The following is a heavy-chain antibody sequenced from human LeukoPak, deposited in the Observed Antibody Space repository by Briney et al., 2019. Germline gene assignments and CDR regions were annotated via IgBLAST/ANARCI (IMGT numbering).Heavy chain of an antibody. Sequence: ASVKVSCKASGYTFTSYDINWVRQATGHRLEWMGWMNPNSGNTRYAQKFQGRVTMTRNTSISTAYMELSSLRSEDTAVYYCAIGRQQLRDAFDIWGQGTMVTVSS. D-gene: IGHD6-13*01. CDR2: MNPNSGNT. CDR1: GYTFTSYD. V-gene: IGHV1-8*01. CDR3: AIGRQQLRDAFDI. J-gene: IGHJ3*02.